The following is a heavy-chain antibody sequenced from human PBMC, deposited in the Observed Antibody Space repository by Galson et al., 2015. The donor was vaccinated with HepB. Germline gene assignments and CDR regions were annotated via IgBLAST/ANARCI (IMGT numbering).Heavy chain of an antibody. J-gene: IGHJ4*02. CDR3: ARAPSQFMIGPSGY. D-gene: IGHD3-16*01. Sequence: SVKVSCKASGYTFTSYAMHWVRQAPGQRLEWMGWINAGNGNTKYSQKFQGRVTITRDTSASTAYMELSSLRSEDTAVYYCARAPSQFMIGPSGYWGQGTLVTVSS. CDR2: INAGNGNT. V-gene: IGHV1-3*01. CDR1: GYTFTSYA.